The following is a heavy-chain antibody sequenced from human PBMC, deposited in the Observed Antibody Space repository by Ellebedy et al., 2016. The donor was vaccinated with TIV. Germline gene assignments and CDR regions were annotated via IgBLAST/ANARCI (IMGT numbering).Heavy chain of an antibody. Sequence: MPSETLSLTCTVSGGSISSYYWSWIRQPPGKGLEWIGYIYYSGSTNYNPSLKSRVTISVDKSKNQFSLKLSSVTAADTAVYYCARDGVGYCSSTSCYSPWFDPWGQGTLVTVSS. CDR2: IYYSGST. D-gene: IGHD2-2*01. CDR1: GGSISSYY. CDR3: ARDGVGYCSSTSCYSPWFDP. V-gene: IGHV4-59*12. J-gene: IGHJ5*02.